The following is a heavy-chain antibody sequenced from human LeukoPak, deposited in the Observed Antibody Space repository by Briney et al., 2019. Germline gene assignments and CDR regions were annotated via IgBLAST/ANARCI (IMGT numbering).Heavy chain of an antibody. V-gene: IGHV1-18*01. J-gene: IGHJ6*03. Sequence: ASVKVSCKASGYTFTSYGISWVRQAPGQGLEWMGWISAYNGNTNYAQKLQGRVTMTTDTSTSTAYMELRSLRSDDTAVYYCARVPTPISKVGIGGYYYYMDVWGKGTTVTVSS. CDR3: ARVPTPISKVGIGGYYYYMDV. CDR2: ISAYNGNT. D-gene: IGHD3-16*01. CDR1: GYTFTSYG.